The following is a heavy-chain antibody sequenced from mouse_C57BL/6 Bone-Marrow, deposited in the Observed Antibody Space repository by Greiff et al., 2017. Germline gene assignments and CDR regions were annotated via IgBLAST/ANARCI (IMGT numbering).Heavy chain of an antibody. CDR2: INPNNGGT. D-gene: IGHD2-4*01. V-gene: IGHV1-18*01. J-gene: IGHJ3*01. CDR1: GYTFTDYN. CDR3: ARTMIKKVGFAY. Sequence: EVMLVESGPELVKPGASVKIPCKASGYTFTDYNMDWVKQSHGKSLEWIGDINPNNGGTIYNQKFKGKATLTVDKSSSTAYMELRSLTSEDTAVYYCARTMIKKVGFAYWGQGTLVTVSA.